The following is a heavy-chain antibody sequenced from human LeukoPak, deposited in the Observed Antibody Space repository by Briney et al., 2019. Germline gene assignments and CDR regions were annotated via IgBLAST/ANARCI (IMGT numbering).Heavy chain of an antibody. Sequence: ASVTVSCKASGFTFTSSAVQWVRQARGQRLEWIGWIVVGSGNTNYAQKFQERVTITRDMSTSTAYMELSSLRSEDTAVYYCAADPLGDAFNIWGQGTMVTVSS. V-gene: IGHV1-58*01. J-gene: IGHJ3*02. CDR2: IVVGSGNT. CDR3: AADPLGDAFNI. D-gene: IGHD1-26*01. CDR1: GFTFTSSA.